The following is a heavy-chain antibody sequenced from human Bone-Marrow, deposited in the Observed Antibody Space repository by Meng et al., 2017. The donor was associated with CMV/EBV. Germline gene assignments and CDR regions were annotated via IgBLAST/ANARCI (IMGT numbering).Heavy chain of an antibody. J-gene: IGHJ6*02. Sequence: SETLSLTCTVSGGSISTYSWTWIRQPPGKGLEWIGYIYYSGSTNYNPSLKSRVTISVDTSKNQFSLKLTSVTAADTAVYYCARYCRSSSCYPYYYYGVDVWGQGTTVTVSS. D-gene: IGHD2-2*01. CDR2: IYYSGST. V-gene: IGHV4-59*01. CDR1: GGSISTYS. CDR3: ARYCRSSSCYPYYYYGVDV.